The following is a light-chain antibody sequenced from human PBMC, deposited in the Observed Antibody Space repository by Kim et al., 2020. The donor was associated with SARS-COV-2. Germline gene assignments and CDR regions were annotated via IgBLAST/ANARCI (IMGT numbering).Light chain of an antibody. CDR2: QDT. CDR3: QAWDSSAYV. Sequence: EAPGQTASITGSGDKLGDKYACWYQQKPGQSPLLVIYQDTKRPSGIPERFSGSNSGNTATLTISGTQAMDEADYYCQAWDSSAYVFGTGTKVTVL. J-gene: IGLJ1*01. CDR1: KLGDKY. V-gene: IGLV3-1*01.